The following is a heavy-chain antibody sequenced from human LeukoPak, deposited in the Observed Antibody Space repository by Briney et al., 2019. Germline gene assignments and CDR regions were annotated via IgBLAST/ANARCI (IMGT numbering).Heavy chain of an antibody. CDR2: ISGSDDNS. CDR3: AKVRSSSTYDSFDY. J-gene: IGHJ4*02. Sequence: GGSLRLSCAASGFTFGTYAMGWVRQAPGKGLEWVSVISGSDDNSYYADSVKGRFIISRDNSKNTLYLQMSSLRAGDTALYYCAKVRSSSTYDSFDYWGQGTLVTVSS. D-gene: IGHD2-2*01. CDR1: GFTFGTYA. V-gene: IGHV3-23*01.